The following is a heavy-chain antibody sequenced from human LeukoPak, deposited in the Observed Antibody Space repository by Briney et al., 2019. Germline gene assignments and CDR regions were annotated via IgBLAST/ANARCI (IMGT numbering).Heavy chain of an antibody. CDR1: GGSFSGYY. D-gene: IGHD3-16*01. CDR2: INHSGST. V-gene: IGHV4-34*01. J-gene: IGHJ4*02. Sequence: SETLSLTCAVHGGSFSGYYWSWIRQPPGKGLEWIGEINHSGSTNYNPSLTSRVTISVDTSKNQFSLKLSSVTAADTAVYYCARGVMSDYWGQGTLVTVSS. CDR3: ARGVMSDY.